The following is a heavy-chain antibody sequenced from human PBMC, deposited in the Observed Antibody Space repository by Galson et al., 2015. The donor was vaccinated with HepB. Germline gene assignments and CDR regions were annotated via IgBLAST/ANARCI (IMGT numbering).Heavy chain of an antibody. CDR3: AQLGTGY. V-gene: IGHV3-53*01. D-gene: IGHD7-27*01. CDR1: GFSVYSNY. CDR2: IYSSSSST. J-gene: IGHJ4*02. Sequence: SLRLSCAASGFSVYSNYMNWVRQAPGKGLEWVSLIYSSSSSTNYADFVRGRFTISRDTSKNTVYLQMGRLRADDTAMYYCAQLGTGYWGRGTLVPVSS.